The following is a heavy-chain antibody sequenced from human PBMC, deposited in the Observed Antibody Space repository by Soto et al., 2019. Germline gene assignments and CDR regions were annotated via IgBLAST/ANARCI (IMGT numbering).Heavy chain of an antibody. D-gene: IGHD1-26*01. Sequence: QVQLVESGGGVVQPGRSLRLSCAASGFTFSSYAMHWVRQAPGKGLEWVAVISYDGSNKYYADSVKGRFTISRDNSKNTLYLQMNSRRDEHTDVYYCARAGEWELPDWGQGTLVTVSS. CDR3: ARAGEWELPD. CDR2: ISYDGSNK. J-gene: IGHJ4*02. CDR1: GFTFSSYA. V-gene: IGHV3-30-3*01.